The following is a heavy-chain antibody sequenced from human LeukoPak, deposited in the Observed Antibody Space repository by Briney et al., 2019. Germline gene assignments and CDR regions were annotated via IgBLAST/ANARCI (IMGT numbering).Heavy chain of an antibody. Sequence: SQTLSLTCAISGDSVSSNSAAWNWLRQSPSRGLEWLGRTYYRSKWYNDYAVSVRSRITINPDTSKNQFSLQLNSETPEDTAVYYCATARKTRAAYCGGDCYSMGYWGQGTLVTVSS. CDR2: TYYRSKWYN. CDR1: GDSVSSNSAA. CDR3: ATARKTRAAYCGGDCYSMGY. V-gene: IGHV6-1*01. D-gene: IGHD2-21*02. J-gene: IGHJ4*02.